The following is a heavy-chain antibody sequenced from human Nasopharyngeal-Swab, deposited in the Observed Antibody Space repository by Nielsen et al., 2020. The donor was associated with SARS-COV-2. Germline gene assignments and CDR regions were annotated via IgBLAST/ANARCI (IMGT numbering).Heavy chain of an antibody. J-gene: IGHJ4*02. D-gene: IGHD6-6*01. CDR3: ARVGPSSDYFDY. CDR1: GGSISSSSYY. Sequence: PSETLSLTCTVSGGSISSSSYYWGWIRQPPGKGLEWIGSIYYSGSTYYNPSLKSRVTISVDTSKNQFSLKLSSVTAADTAVYYCARVGPSSDYFDYWGQGTLITVSS. CDR2: IYYSGST. V-gene: IGHV4-39*01.